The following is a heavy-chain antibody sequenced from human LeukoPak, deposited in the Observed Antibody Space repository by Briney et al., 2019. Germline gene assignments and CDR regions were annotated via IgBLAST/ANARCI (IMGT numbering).Heavy chain of an antibody. CDR3: AKDQASGYYSYYSDY. J-gene: IGHJ4*02. V-gene: IGHV3-23*01. CDR1: GFTSSNYD. D-gene: IGHD3-22*01. CDR2: ISGSGGST. Sequence: GGSLRLSCAASGFTSSNYDMSWVRQAPGKGLEWVSAISGSGGSTYYVDSVKGRFTISRDNPKNTLYLQMNSLRAEDTAVYYCAKDQASGYYSYYSDYWGQGTLVTVSS.